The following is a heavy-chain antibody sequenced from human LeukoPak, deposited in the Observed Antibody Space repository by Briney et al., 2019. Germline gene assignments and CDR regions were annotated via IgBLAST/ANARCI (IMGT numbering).Heavy chain of an antibody. CDR3: AKEESPYYDFWSGYWDYYYYYGMDV. V-gene: IGHV3-23*01. CDR2: ISGSGGST. D-gene: IGHD3-3*01. J-gene: IGHJ6*02. Sequence: PGRSLRLSCAASGFTFDDYAMHWVRQAPGKGLEWVSAISGSGGSTYYADSVKGRFTISRDNSKNTLYLQMNSLRAEDTAVYYCAKEESPYYDFWSGYWDYYYYYGMDVWGQGTTVTVSS. CDR1: GFTFDDYA.